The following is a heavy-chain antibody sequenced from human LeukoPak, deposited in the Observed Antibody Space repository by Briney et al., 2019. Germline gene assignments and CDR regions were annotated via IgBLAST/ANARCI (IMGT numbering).Heavy chain of an antibody. CDR2: IHTSGST. D-gene: IGHD6-6*01. CDR1: GDSINSANHY. Sequence: SETLSLTCTVSGDSINSANHYWSWVRQPAGKGLEWIGRIHTSGSTDYNPSLESRVTMSVDTSKNQFSLKLSSVTAADTAVYYCAREGSMTTRPFVSIDYWGQGTLVTVSS. V-gene: IGHV4-61*02. J-gene: IGHJ4*02. CDR3: AREGSMTTRPFVSIDY.